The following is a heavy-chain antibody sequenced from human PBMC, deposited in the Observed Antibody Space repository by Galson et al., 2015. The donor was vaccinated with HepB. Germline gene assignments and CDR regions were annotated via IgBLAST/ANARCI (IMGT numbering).Heavy chain of an antibody. V-gene: IGHV3-23*01. CDR1: GFTFSSYA. D-gene: IGHD5-24*01. J-gene: IGHJ4*02. CDR2: ISGSGGST. Sequence: SLRLSCAASGFTFSSYAMSWVRQAPGKGLEWVSAISGSGGSTYYADSVKGRFTISRDNSKNTLYLQMNSLRAEDTAVYYCAIVNRGGYKGEGDYWGQGTLVTVSS. CDR3: AIVNRGGYKGEGDY.